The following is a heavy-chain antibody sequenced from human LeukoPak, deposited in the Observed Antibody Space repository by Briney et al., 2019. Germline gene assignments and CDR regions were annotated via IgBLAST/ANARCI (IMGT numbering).Heavy chain of an antibody. CDR3: AFKEGVAGRLSPFDY. CDR2: ISGSGGST. D-gene: IGHD3-10*01. J-gene: IGHJ4*02. Sequence: GGSLRLSRAASGFTFSSYGMNWVRQAPGTGLEWVSGISGSGGSTYYADSVKGRFTISRDNSENTLHLQMNSLTAEDTAVYYCAFKEGVAGRLSPFDYWGQGTLVTVSS. V-gene: IGHV3-23*01. CDR1: GFTFSSYG.